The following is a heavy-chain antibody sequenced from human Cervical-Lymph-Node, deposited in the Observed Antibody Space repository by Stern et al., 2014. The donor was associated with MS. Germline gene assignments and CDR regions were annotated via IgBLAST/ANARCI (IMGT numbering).Heavy chain of an antibody. D-gene: IGHD2-21*02. J-gene: IGHJ4*02. CDR2: IIPFFGTT. CDR3: TASGGGPHDYYFEW. V-gene: IGHV1-69*01. CDR1: GGTFSNYG. Sequence: VQLVQSGDEAKKPGSSVKVFCKTLGGTFSNYGFFWVRQAPGQGLEWMGGIIPFFGTTNYAQKFQGRDTITADESTSTVYMELRSLRSDDSAIYYCTASGGGPHDYYFEWWGQGTLVTVSS.